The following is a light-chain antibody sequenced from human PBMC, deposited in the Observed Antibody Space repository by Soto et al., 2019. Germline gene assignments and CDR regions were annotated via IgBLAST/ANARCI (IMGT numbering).Light chain of an antibody. CDR3: QQYYSSPYT. J-gene: IGKJ2*01. CDR2: WAS. Sequence: DIVMTQSPDSLAVSLGERATVNCKSSQSVLYRSNNKNYLAWYQQKPGQPPKLLIYWASTRESGVPDRFSGSGSGTDFTLTIRSLQAEDVAVYYCQQYYSSPYTFGQGTKLEI. CDR1: QSVLYRSNNKNY. V-gene: IGKV4-1*01.